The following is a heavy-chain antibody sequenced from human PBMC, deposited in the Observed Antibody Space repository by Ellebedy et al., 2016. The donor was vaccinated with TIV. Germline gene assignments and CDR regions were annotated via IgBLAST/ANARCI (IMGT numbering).Heavy chain of an antibody. CDR3: VRVGSLEVFRPEALEY. CDR1: GFIFSSYA. Sequence: GESLKISXAASGFIFSSYAMHWVRQAPGKGLEWVAGISHDGTNKYYVDSVKGRFTISRDNSKNTLYLQMKSLRADDTAVYYCVRVGSLEVFRPEALEYWGQGTLVTVSS. D-gene: IGHD1-1*01. V-gene: IGHV3-30-3*01. CDR2: ISHDGTNK. J-gene: IGHJ4*02.